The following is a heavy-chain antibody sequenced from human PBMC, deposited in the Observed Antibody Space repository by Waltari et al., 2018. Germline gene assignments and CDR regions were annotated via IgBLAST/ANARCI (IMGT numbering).Heavy chain of an antibody. Sequence: EVQLVETGGGLIQPGGSLRPSWAASGFTVRNQYMRWVRQAPGKGLEWVSGIYSDDSTHYPDSVKGRFTISRDNSKNTLYLQMNSLRADDTAVYYCARESEVSGWYVSWGQGTLVTVSS. V-gene: IGHV3-53*02. D-gene: IGHD6-19*01. J-gene: IGHJ4*02. CDR3: ARESEVSGWYVS. CDR2: IYSDDST. CDR1: GFTVRNQY.